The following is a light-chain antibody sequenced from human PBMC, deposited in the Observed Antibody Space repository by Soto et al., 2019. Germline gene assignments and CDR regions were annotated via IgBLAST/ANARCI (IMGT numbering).Light chain of an antibody. CDR3: LQDYNYPRT. CDR1: QGIRND. Sequence: AIQMTQSPSSLSASVGDRVTITCRASQGIRNDLNWYQQKLGKAPQLLIYGASTLQSGVPSRFSGSGSDIVFTLTIRSLQPEDFATYYCLQDYNYPRTFGPGTKVDIK. J-gene: IGKJ3*01. V-gene: IGKV1-6*01. CDR2: GAS.